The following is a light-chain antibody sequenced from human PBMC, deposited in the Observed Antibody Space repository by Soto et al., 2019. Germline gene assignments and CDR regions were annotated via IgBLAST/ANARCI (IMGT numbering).Light chain of an antibody. J-gene: IGKJ4*01. Sequence: IVLTQSPGTLSLSPGERATLSCRASQSVGRRYLAWYQQKPGQAPMLLIYDVSDRASDISDRFSGSGSGTDFTLTINRLVPEDVAVYYCQYQGTFGGGTKVEIK. CDR2: DVS. V-gene: IGKV3-20*01. CDR3: QYQGT. CDR1: QSVGRRY.